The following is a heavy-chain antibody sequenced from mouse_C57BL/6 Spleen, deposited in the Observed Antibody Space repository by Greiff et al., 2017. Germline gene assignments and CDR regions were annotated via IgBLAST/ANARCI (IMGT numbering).Heavy chain of an antibody. CDR1: GYTFTSYW. CDR2: IHPNSGST. J-gene: IGHJ3*01. Sequence: QVQLQQPGAELVKPGASVKLSCKASGYTFTSYWMHWVKQRPGPGLEWIGMIHPNSGSTNYNEKFKSKATLTVDQSSSTAYMQLSSLTSEDSAVYYCAREELWSFAYWGQGTLVTVSA. D-gene: IGHD1-1*02. CDR3: AREELWSFAY. V-gene: IGHV1-64*01.